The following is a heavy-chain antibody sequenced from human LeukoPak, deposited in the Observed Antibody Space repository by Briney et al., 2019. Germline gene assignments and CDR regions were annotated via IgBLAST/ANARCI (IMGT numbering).Heavy chain of an antibody. Sequence: GGSLRLSCVVSGITVSNYDMSWVRQAPGKGLEWVSGIRESGGGTNYADSVKGRFTISRDNSKNTVYLQMNSLRAEDTAVYYCARDANLLRYFDWLSGFDYWGQGTLVTVSS. D-gene: IGHD3-9*01. CDR3: ARDANLLRYFDWLSGFDY. CDR2: IRESGGGT. CDR1: GITVSNYD. V-gene: IGHV3-23*01. J-gene: IGHJ4*02.